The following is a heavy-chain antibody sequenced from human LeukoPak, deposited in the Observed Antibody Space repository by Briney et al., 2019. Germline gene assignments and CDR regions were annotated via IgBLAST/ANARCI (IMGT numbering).Heavy chain of an antibody. CDR3: ARPYYSNYYYYGMDV. Sequence: GGSLRLSCAASGFTFSSYAMHWVRQAPGKGLEWVGVIWYDGSNKYYADSVKGRFTISRDNSKNTLYLQMNSLRAEDTAVYYCARPYYSNYYYYGMDVWGQGTTVTVSS. D-gene: IGHD4-11*01. CDR2: IWYDGSNK. CDR1: GFTFSSYA. J-gene: IGHJ6*02. V-gene: IGHV3-33*08.